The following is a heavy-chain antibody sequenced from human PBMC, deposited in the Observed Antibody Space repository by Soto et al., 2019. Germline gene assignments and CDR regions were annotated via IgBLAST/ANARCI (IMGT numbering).Heavy chain of an antibody. D-gene: IGHD3-3*01. V-gene: IGHV1-69*18. CDR2: IIPISGTT. Sequence: QVQLVQSGADVKKPGSSVRVSCKVSGGTFSNNAINWVRQAPGQGFEWMGRIIPISGTTIFAQRFQGRVTITADGSVRTVYMELSSLRAEDTAAYYCARESPRRPMKMAPKYYDPWAYYRPTPEPDYFYPFGLDVWGQGTTVTVSS. CDR1: GGTFSNNA. CDR3: ARESPRRPMKMAPKYYDPWAYYRPTPEPDYFYPFGLDV. J-gene: IGHJ6*02.